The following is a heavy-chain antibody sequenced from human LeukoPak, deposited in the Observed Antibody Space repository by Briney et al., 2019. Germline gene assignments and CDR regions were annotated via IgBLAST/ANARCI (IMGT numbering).Heavy chain of an antibody. CDR1: GGSSSGYY. CDR3: ARNYDYGDYGGFDY. CDR2: INPSGST. D-gene: IGHD4-17*01. V-gene: IGHV4-34*01. Sequence: SETLSLTCAVYGGSSSGYYWSWIRQPPGKGLEWIREINPSGSTNYHPSLQSRVTISVDTSKNQFSLKLSSVTAADTAVYYCARNYDYGDYGGFDYWGQGTLVTVSS. J-gene: IGHJ4*02.